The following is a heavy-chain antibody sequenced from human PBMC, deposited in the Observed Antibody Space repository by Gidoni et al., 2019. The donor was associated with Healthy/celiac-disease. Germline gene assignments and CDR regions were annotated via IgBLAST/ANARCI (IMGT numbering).Heavy chain of an antibody. CDR3: ARPGNHYDSSGYYSGFFDY. D-gene: IGHD3-22*01. V-gene: IGHV4-38-2*01. J-gene: IGHJ4*02. CDR1: GYSISSGYY. CDR2: IDQSGST. Sequence: QVQLQESGPGLVKPSETLSLTCAVSGYSISSGYYWGWLRQPPGKGLEWIGSIDQSGSTYYNPSLKSRVTISVDTSKNQFSLKLSSVTAADTAVYYCARPGNHYDSSGYYSGFFDYWGQGTLVTVSS.